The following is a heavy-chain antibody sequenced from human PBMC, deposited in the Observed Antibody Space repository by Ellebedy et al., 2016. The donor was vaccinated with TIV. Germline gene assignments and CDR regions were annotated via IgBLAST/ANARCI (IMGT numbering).Heavy chain of an antibody. CDR2: IDPSDSYT. Sequence: GGSLRLSCKGSAYTFSTYCISWVRQMPGKGLEWMGMIDPSDSYTKYSPSFQGHVTISADKSISTAYLQWSSLKASDTALYYFATHFYGSGSPFNYWGQGTLVSVSS. CDR3: ATHFYGSGSPFNY. J-gene: IGHJ4*02. D-gene: IGHD3-10*01. V-gene: IGHV5-10-1*01. CDR1: AYTFSTYC.